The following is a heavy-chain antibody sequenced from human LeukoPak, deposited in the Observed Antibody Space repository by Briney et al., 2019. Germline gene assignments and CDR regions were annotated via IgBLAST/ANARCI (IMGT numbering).Heavy chain of an antibody. V-gene: IGHV4-34*01. CDR3: ARHQAAAGTTDY. D-gene: IGHD6-13*01. CDR2: INHSGST. J-gene: IGHJ4*02. CDR1: GGSFSGYY. Sequence: TSETLSLTCAVYGGSFSGYYWSWIRQPPGKGLEWIGEINHSGSTNYNPSLKSRVTISVDTSKNQFSLKLSSVTAADTAVYYCARHQAAAGTTDYWGQGTLVTVSS.